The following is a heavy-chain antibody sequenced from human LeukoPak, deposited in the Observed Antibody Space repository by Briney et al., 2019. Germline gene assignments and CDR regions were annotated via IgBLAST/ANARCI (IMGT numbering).Heavy chain of an antibody. D-gene: IGHD6-6*01. J-gene: IGHJ4*02. CDR1: GGSISSYY. V-gene: IGHV4-4*09. Sequence: SETLSLTCTVSGGSISSYYWSWIRQPPGKGLEWIGYIYTSGSTNYNPSLKSRVAISVDTSKNQFSLKLSSVTAADTAVCYCAIGSSQDLVFDYWGQGTLVTVSS. CDR3: AIGSSQDLVFDY. CDR2: IYTSGST.